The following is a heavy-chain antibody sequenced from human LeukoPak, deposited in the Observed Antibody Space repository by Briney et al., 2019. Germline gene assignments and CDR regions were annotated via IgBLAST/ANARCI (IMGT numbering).Heavy chain of an antibody. V-gene: IGHV1-8*01. CDR3: ARVPADDDSSGP. Sequence: ASVKVSCKTSGYTFTSYDINWVRQATGQGLEWLGWMNPNSGNTGYAQQFQGRVTMTRNTSISTAYMELSSLRSEDTAVYYCARVPADDDSSGPWGQGTLVTVSS. D-gene: IGHD3-22*01. CDR1: GYTFTSYD. J-gene: IGHJ5*02. CDR2: MNPNSGNT.